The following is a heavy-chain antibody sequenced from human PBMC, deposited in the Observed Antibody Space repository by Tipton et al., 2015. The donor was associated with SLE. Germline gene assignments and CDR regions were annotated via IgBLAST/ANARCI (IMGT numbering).Heavy chain of an antibody. D-gene: IGHD2-8*01. Sequence: LRLSCTVSGGSISSSSYYWGWIRQPPGKGLEWIGSIYYSGSTYYNPSLKSRVTISVDTSKNQFSLKLSSVTAADTAVYYCARTSGYCTNGVCYGPPHFFDYWGQGTLVTVSS. J-gene: IGHJ4*02. CDR2: IYYSGST. CDR1: GGSISSSSYY. CDR3: ARTSGYCTNGVCYGPPHFFDY. V-gene: IGHV4-39*07.